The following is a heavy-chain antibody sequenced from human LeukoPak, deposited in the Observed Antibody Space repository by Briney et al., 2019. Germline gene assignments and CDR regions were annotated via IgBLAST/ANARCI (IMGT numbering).Heavy chain of an antibody. V-gene: IGHV4-59*01. J-gene: IGHJ6*03. CDR3: AKVTSSTTAYPYTSDSYYYNKYA. CDR2: IYCGGST. Sequence: PGETLSLTCTASGGTISSNYWSWIRQPPGKGLEWIGDIYCGGSTNYTASLKGRVTISGDKSKNQFSLKLNCVTAEDTALYYCAKVTSSTTAYPYTSDSYYYNKYARGKGTTVTVSS. CDR1: GGTISSNY. D-gene: IGHD2-2*01.